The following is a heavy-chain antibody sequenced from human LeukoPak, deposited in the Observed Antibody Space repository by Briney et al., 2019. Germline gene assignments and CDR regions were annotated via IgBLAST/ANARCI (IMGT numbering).Heavy chain of an antibody. D-gene: IGHD5-12*01. CDR2: IYYSGST. CDR1: GGSISSYY. Sequence: SETLSLTCTVSGGSISSYYWSWIRQPPGKGLEWIGYIYYSGSTNYNLSLKSRVTISVDTSKNQFSLKLSSVTAADTAVYYCARSIQWLGYYFDYWGQGTLVTVSS. J-gene: IGHJ4*02. CDR3: ARSIQWLGYYFDY. V-gene: IGHV4-59*01.